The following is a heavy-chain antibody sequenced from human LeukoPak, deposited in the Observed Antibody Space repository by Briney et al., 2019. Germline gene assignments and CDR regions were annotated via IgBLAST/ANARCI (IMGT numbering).Heavy chain of an antibody. CDR3: ARGVFGDDDYYYYMDV. Sequence: SETLSLPRTVSVGSHSIYYWSWIPQPPGKGLEWSVYIYYRGGTKYNTSLKSRVTISVETSKHHCSLKLSSVTAADTAVYYCARGVFGDDDYYYYMDVWGKGTTVTVSS. D-gene: IGHD3-3*01. CDR1: VGSHSIYY. V-gene: IGHV4-59*01. CDR2: IYYRGGT. J-gene: IGHJ6*03.